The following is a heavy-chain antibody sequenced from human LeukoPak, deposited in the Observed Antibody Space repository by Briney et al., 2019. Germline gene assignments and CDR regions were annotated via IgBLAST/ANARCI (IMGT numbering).Heavy chain of an antibody. D-gene: IGHD5-18*01. CDR3: ARDALHTAHFDY. CDR2: VSASSDI. V-gene: IGHV3-69-1*01. J-gene: IGHJ4*02. CDR1: GFTFSFYT. Sequence: PGGSLRLSCGASGFTFSFYTMNWLRQAPGKGLQWVSTVSASSDIHYSDSVKGRFTISRDNARNSLYLQMNSLRDEDTAVYYCARDALHTAHFDYWGQGTLVTVSS.